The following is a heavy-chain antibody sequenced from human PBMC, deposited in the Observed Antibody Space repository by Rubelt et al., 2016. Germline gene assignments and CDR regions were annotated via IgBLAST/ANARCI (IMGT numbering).Heavy chain of an antibody. V-gene: IGHV1-2*04. CDR3: AREAEISGMDV. CDR2: INPNSGGT. Sequence: VRQAPGQGLEWMGWINPNSGGTNYAQKFQGWVTMTRDTSISTAYMELSRLRSDATAVYYCAREAEISGMDVWGQGTTVTVSS. J-gene: IGHJ6*02.